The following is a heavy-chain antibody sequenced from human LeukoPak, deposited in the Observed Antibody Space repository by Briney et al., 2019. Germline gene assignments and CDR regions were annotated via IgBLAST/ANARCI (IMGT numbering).Heavy chain of an antibody. J-gene: IGHJ4*02. D-gene: IGHD2-21*01. V-gene: IGHV3-53*01. Sequence: GGSLRLSCAASGFTVSSNFINWVRQAPEKGLEFVSGIYENGSTTYYADSVKGRFSISRDNSKNTLYLQMDSLRGEDTAVYYCAKDFRIGYSAHFDYWGQGALVTVSS. CDR2: IYENGST. CDR3: AKDFRIGYSAHFDY. CDR1: GFTVSSNF.